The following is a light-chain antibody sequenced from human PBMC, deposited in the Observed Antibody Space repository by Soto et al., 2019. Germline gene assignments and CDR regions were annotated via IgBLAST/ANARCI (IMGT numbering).Light chain of an antibody. CDR2: DAS. J-gene: IGKJ1*01. CDR1: QSVSGW. Sequence: DIQMTHSPSTLSASVGDTVTVTCRASQSVSGWLAWYQQKPGAAPKLLIYDASALPRGVPSRFSGSGSGTKFTLTIASLQPDDFAVYYCQQYNNWPRTFGHGTKVDIK. V-gene: IGKV1-5*01. CDR3: QQYNNWPRT.